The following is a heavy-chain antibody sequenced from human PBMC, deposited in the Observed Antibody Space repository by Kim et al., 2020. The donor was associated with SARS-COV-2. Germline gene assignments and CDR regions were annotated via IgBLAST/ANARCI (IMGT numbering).Heavy chain of an antibody. CDR2: IKQDGSEK. J-gene: IGHJ4*02. CDR3: ARDRLPYYYDSSGYYFGSGY. Sequence: GGSLRLSCAASGFTFSSYWMSWVRQAPGKGPEWVANIKQDGSEKYYVDSVKGRFTISRDNAKNSLYLQMNSLRAEDTAVYYCARDRLPYYYDSSGYYFGSGYWGGGTLVTVSS. V-gene: IGHV3-7*01. D-gene: IGHD3-22*01. CDR1: GFTFSSYW.